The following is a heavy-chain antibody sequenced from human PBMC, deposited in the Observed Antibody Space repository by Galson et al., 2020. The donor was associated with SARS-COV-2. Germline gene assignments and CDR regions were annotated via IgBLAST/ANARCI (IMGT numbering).Heavy chain of an antibody. CDR1: GYTHTELL. CDR3: ATAPSIRGVITSYYYVYGRDV. D-gene: IGHD3-10*01. V-gene: IGHV1-24*01. Sequence: AAVQVPCQVSGYTHTELLMHWVRQAPGKGPEWMGGFDPEDGQTLYPHTLQGRVTMTEHTPTDTAYMALSSLRSKDTAVYYCATAPSIRGVITSYYYVYGRDVWGEGTTVTVAS. J-gene: IGHJ6*04. CDR2: FDPEDGQT.